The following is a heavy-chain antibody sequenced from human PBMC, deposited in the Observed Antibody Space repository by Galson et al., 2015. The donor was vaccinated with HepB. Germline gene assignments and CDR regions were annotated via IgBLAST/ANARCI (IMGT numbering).Heavy chain of an antibody. Sequence: SVKVSCKASGYTFTSYYMHWVRQAPGQGLEWMGIINPSGGSTSYAQKFQGRVTMTRDTSTSTVYMELSSLRSEDTAVYYCARALSGYDPADYYYYYMDVWGKGTTVTVSS. D-gene: IGHD5-12*01. J-gene: IGHJ6*03. V-gene: IGHV1-46*01. CDR2: INPSGGST. CDR1: GYTFTSYY. CDR3: ARALSGYDPADYYYYYMDV.